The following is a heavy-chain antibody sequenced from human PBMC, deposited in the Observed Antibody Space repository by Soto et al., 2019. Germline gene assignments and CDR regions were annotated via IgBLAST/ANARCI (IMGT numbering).Heavy chain of an antibody. CDR1: GYTVTSYD. CDR3: ARGRGWRDN. D-gene: IGHD6-19*01. CDR2: MDPKSGYT. J-gene: IGHJ4*02. V-gene: IGHV1-8*02. Sequence: ASVKVSCKASGYTVTSYDINWVRQAAGHGLEWMGWMDPKSGYTDYAQKFQGRVTMTRNTSISTAYMELSSLRSEDTAVYYCARGRGWRDNWGQGTLVTVSS.